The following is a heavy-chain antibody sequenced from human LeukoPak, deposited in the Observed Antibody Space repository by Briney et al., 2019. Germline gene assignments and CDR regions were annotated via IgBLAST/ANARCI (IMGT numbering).Heavy chain of an antibody. V-gene: IGHV3-30*04. J-gene: IGHJ4*02. D-gene: IGHD1-26*01. CDR2: ISYDGSNK. CDR3: ARGLIVGATELIDY. CDR1: GFTFSSYA. Sequence: GGSLRLSCAASGFTFSSYAMSWVRQAPGKGLEWVAVISYDGSNKYYADSVKGRFTISRDNSKNTLYLQMNSLRAEDTAVYYCARGLIVGATELIDYWGQGTLVTVSS.